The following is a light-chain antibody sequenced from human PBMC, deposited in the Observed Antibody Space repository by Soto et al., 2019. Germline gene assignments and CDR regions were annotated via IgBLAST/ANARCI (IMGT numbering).Light chain of an antibody. CDR2: GSS. CDR3: QEYYSSQRT. V-gene: IGKV3-20*01. Sequence: IVLTHSPGTLSLSPWERASLSCRASQTLSPNYLAWCQQKPGHPPRLLIYGSSKRATGIPDRFSGSGSGTDFTLTITRLEPEDFAVYFCQEYYSSQRTFGQGTKVDIK. J-gene: IGKJ1*01. CDR1: QTLSPNY.